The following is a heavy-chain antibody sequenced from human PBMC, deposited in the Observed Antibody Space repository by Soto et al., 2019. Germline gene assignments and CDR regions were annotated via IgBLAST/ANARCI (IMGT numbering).Heavy chain of an antibody. CDR1: GFTFIGSA. CDR3: TRHKIAATRPNNWFDP. J-gene: IGHJ5*02. CDR2: IRSKANSYAT. V-gene: IGHV3-73*01. Sequence: AASGFTFIGSAMHWVRQASGKGLEWVGRIRSKANSYATAYAASVKGRFTISRDDSKNTAYLQMNSLKTEDTAVYYCTRHKIAATRPNNWFDPWGQGTLVTVSS. D-gene: IGHD2-15*01.